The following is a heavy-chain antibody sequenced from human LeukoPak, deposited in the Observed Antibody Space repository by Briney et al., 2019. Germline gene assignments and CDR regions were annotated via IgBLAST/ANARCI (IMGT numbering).Heavy chain of an antibody. CDR2: ISSNGGTT. D-gene: IGHD3-16*01. Sequence: GGSLRLSCAAAGFTFSSYAMTWVSQAPGKGLEWVTSISSNGGTTNYADSVKGRFTNSRDNSENTLYLHMHSLRAEDTAIYYCAKGGTDGSDAFDRRGQGTKVSDSS. CDR3: AKGGTDGSDAFDR. CDR1: GFTFSSYA. J-gene: IGHJ3*02. V-gene: IGHV3-23*01.